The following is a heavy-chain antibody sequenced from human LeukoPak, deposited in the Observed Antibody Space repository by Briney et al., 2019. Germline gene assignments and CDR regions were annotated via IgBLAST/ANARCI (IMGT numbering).Heavy chain of an antibody. CDR2: INHSGST. J-gene: IGHJ3*02. Sequence: PSETLSLTCTVYGGSFSGYYWSWIRQPPGKGLEWIGEINHSGSTNYNPSLKSRVTISVDTSKNQFSLKLSSVTAADTAVYYCARGRMLWFGAYSFGIWGQGTMVTVSS. D-gene: IGHD3-10*01. V-gene: IGHV4-34*01. CDR3: ARGRMLWFGAYSFGI. CDR1: GGSFSGYY.